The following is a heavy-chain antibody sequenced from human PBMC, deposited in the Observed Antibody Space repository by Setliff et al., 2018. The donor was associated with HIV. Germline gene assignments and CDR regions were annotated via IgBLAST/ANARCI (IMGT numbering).Heavy chain of an antibody. V-gene: IGHV3-72*01. CDR3: ARDTSRSDESAFDI. CDR1: GFIFSDHH. Sequence: GESLKISCVASGFIFSDHHMDWVRQAPGKGLEWVGRVRNKVRGSTPEYAASVKGRFTVSRDDSTNSLYLQMNSLKSEDTAVYYCARDTSRSDESAFDIWGQGTMVTVSS. J-gene: IGHJ3*02. CDR2: VRNKVRGSTP. D-gene: IGHD6-19*01.